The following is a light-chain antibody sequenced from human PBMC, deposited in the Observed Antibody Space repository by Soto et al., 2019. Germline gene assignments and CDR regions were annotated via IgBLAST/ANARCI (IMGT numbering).Light chain of an antibody. Sequence: QPVLTQPASVSGSPGQSITISCAGTTSDVAYYDLVSWYQQHPGRAPKLLIYEVDKRPSGISVRFAGSKSGATASLTISGVLPEDEAVYFCCTYAGHVPKFGGGTKLTVL. CDR1: TSDVAYYDL. V-gene: IGLV2-23*02. CDR3: CTYAGHVPK. J-gene: IGLJ2*01. CDR2: EVD.